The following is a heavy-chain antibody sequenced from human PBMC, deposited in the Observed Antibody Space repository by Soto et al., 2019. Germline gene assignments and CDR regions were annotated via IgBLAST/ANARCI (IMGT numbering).Heavy chain of an antibody. CDR2: IYPGDSDT. V-gene: IGHV5-51*01. CDR1: GYSFTSYW. J-gene: IGHJ4*02. CDR3: ARGAAPGFFYFDY. Sequence: GESLKISCKGSGYSFTSYWIGWVRQMPGKGLEWMGIIYPGDSDTRYSPSFQGQVTISADESTSTAYMELSSLRSEDTAVYYCARGAAPGFFYFDYWGQGTLVTVSS. D-gene: IGHD6-25*01.